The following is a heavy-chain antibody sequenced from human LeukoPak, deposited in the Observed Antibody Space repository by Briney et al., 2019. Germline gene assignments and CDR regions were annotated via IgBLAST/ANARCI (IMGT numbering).Heavy chain of an antibody. CDR1: GGSISGYY. CDR3: AGDTATETRDDAFDI. J-gene: IGHJ3*02. D-gene: IGHD5-18*01. V-gene: IGHV4-59*01. CDR2: IYYSGST. Sequence: SETLSLTCTVSGGSISGYYWSWIRQPPGKGLEWIGYIYYSGSTNYNPSLKSRVTISVDTSKNQFSLKLSSVTAADTAVYYCAGDTATETRDDAFDIWGQGTMVTVSS.